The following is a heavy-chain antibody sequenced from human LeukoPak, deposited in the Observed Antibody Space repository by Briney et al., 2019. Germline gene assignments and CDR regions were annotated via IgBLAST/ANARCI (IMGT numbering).Heavy chain of an antibody. CDR3: ARGGYYGSGNDFRFDP. Sequence: SETLSLTCTVSGGSINSYYWSWIRQPPGKGLECIWNIHYTGSTNYNPSLKSRVTISVDTSKNQFSLKLSSVTAADTAIYYCARGGYYGSGNDFRFDPWGQGTLVTVSS. CDR1: GGSINSYY. J-gene: IGHJ5*02. CDR2: IHYTGST. D-gene: IGHD3-10*01. V-gene: IGHV4-59*01.